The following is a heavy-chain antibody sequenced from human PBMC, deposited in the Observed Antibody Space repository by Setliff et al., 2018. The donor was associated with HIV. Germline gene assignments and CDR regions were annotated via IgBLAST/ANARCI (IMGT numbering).Heavy chain of an antibody. V-gene: IGHV4-61*02. D-gene: IGHD6-13*01. CDR3: ARRRDGSSWYVISGSFDH. J-gene: IGHJ4*02. Sequence: PSETLSLTCTVSDSGTYYWSWIRQPAGKGLEWIGRVSSRGDTNYNPSLKSRVTISVDTSKNQFSLKLSSVTAADTAVYYCARRRDGSSWYVISGSFDHWGQGILVTVSS. CDR2: VSSRGDT. CDR1: DSGTYY.